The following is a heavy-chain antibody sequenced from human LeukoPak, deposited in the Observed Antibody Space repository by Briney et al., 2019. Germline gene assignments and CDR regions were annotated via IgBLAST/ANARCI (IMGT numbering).Heavy chain of an antibody. J-gene: IGHJ5*02. D-gene: IGHD6-6*01. CDR1: GDSISNSY. V-gene: IGHV4-4*07. CDR3: ARRQLGWFDP. CDR2: IYTSGTT. Sequence: KPSETLSLTCTVSGDSISNSYWSWLRQPAGAGLEWIGRIYTSGTTNYNPSLKSRVTISVDTSKNQFSLKLSSVTAADTAVYYCARRQLGWFDPWGQGTLVTVSS.